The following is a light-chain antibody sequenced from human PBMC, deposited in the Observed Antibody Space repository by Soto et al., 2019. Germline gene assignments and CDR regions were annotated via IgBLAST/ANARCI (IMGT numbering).Light chain of an antibody. CDR2: GAS. CDR3: QQRSNWPPA. V-gene: IGKV3D-20*02. CDR1: HSVSSSY. J-gene: IGKJ5*01. Sequence: EIVLTQSPGTLSLSPGERATLSCRASHSVSSSYLAWYQQKPGQAPRLLIYGASSRATGIPARFSGSGSGADFTITISSLEPEDFAVYYCQQRSNWPPAFGQGTRLEIK.